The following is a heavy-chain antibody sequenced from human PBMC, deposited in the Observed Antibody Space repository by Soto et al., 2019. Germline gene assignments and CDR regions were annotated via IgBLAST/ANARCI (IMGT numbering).Heavy chain of an antibody. V-gene: IGHV3-23*01. CDR3: AKGGGSKDYKDTSGYYLYYYYAMDV. D-gene: IGHD3-22*01. Sequence: EVQLLESGGGLVQPGGSLRLSCEASGFTFSSYAMTWVRQAPGKGLEWVSALSGRGVSTYYADSGKGRFTNSRDNSKNTRYQQMKSLRAEDTAVYYSAKGGGSKDYKDTSGYYLYYYYAMDVWGQGTTVTVSS. CDR2: LSGRGVST. CDR1: GFTFSSYA. J-gene: IGHJ6*02.